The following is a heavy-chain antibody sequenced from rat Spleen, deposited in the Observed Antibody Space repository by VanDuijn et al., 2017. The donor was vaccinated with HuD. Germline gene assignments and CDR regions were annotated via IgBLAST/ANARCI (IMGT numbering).Heavy chain of an antibody. CDR2: ISYDGITT. CDR1: GFTFKNYG. CDR3: ARHRDWGRGWFAY. J-gene: IGHJ3*01. Sequence: EVQLVESGGGLVQPGRSLKVSCAASGFTFKNYGMAWVRQAPAKGLEWVAAISYDGITTYYRDSVRGRFTGSRDNAKSIVYLQMNNLRSEDTATYYCARHRDWGRGWFAYWGQGTLVTVSS. D-gene: IGHD5-1*01. V-gene: IGHV5-29*01.